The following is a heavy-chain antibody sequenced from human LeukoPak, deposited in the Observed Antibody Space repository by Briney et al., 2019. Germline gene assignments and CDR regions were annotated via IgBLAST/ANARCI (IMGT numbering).Heavy chain of an antibody. CDR2: IQYDGSTT. V-gene: IGHV3-74*01. CDR3: ARALVAGVTLNALDI. J-gene: IGHJ3*02. CDR1: GFSFSSYW. Sequence: GGSLRLSCGASGFSFSSYWMHWVRQVPGKGLVLVARIQYDGSTTTYSDSVKGRFTISRDNAKKTLYVQMNSLRAEDTAVYYCARALVAGVTLNALDIWGKGTMVTVSS. D-gene: IGHD2-15*01.